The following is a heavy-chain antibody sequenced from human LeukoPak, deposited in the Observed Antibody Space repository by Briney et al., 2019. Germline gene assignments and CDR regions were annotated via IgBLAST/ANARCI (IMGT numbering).Heavy chain of an antibody. CDR2: IYYSGST. CDR3: ARGTYYDSSGYYYFLDY. Sequence: SETLSLTCTVSGGSISSYYWSWIRQPPGKGLEWIGYIYYSGSTNYNPSLKSRVTISVDTSKNQFSLRLSSVTAADTAVYYCARGTYYDSSGYYYFLDYWGQGTLVTVSS. D-gene: IGHD3-22*01. CDR1: GGSISSYY. J-gene: IGHJ4*02. V-gene: IGHV4-59*08.